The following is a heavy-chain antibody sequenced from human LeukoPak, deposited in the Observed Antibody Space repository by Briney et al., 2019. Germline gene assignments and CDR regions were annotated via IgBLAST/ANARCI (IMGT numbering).Heavy chain of an antibody. J-gene: IGHJ4*02. Sequence: SVKVSCTASGYTFTGSYMHWVRQAPGQGLGWMGLINPNSGGTNYAQKFQGRVTMTKDTSISTAYMELSRLRSDDTAVYYCARDCSGGSCYWGQGTLVTVSS. CDR3: ARDCSGGSCY. D-gene: IGHD2-15*01. V-gene: IGHV1-2*02. CDR2: INPNSGGT. CDR1: GYTFTGSY.